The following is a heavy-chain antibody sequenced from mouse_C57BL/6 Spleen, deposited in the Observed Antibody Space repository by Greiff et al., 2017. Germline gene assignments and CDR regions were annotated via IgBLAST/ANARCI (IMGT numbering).Heavy chain of an antibody. Sequence: VQLQQPGAELVRPGSSVKLSCKASGYTFTSYWMHWVKQRPIQGLEWIGNIDPSDSETHYNQKFKDKATLTVDKSSSTAYMQLSSLTSEDSAVYYCAIYYDYDGKNWYCDVWGTGTTVTVSS. D-gene: IGHD2-4*01. CDR2: IDPSDSET. CDR1: GYTFTSYW. CDR3: AIYYDYDGKNWYCDV. J-gene: IGHJ1*03. V-gene: IGHV1-52*01.